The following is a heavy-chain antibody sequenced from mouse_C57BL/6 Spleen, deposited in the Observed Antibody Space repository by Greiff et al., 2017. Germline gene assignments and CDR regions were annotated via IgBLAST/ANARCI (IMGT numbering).Heavy chain of an antibody. D-gene: IGHD3-2*02. J-gene: IGHJ4*01. V-gene: IGHV5-16*01. CDR2: INYDGSST. CDR1: GFTFSDYY. CDR3: ARESPDSSGYGAMDY. Sequence: EVKLMESEGGLVQPGSSMKLSCTASGFTFSDYYMAWVRQVPEKGLEWVANINYDGSSTYYLDSLKSRFIISRDNAKNILYLQMSSLKSEDTATYYCARESPDSSGYGAMDYWGQGTSVTVSS.